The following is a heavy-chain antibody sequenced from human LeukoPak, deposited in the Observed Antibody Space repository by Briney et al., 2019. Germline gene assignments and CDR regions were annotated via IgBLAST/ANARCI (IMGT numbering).Heavy chain of an antibody. V-gene: IGHV3-53*01. Sequence: GGSLRLFCAASGFIVSSNYMSWVRQAPGKGLEWVSVIYSGGSTYYADSVKGRFTISRDNSKNTLYLQMNSLRAEDTAVYYCARGGGIENFDYWGQGTLVTVSS. J-gene: IGHJ4*02. CDR3: ARGGGIENFDY. D-gene: IGHD3-10*01. CDR2: IYSGGST. CDR1: GFIVSSNY.